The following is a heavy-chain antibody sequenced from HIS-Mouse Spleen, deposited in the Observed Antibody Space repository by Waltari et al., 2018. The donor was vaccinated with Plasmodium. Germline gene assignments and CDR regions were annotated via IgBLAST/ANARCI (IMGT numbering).Heavy chain of an antibody. CDR3: ARDNWGSFGY. CDR1: GFTFSSYS. J-gene: IGHJ4*02. V-gene: IGHV3-21*01. CDR2: ISSSSSYR. Sequence: EVQLVESGGGLVKPGGSLRLSCAASGFTFSSYSMNWVRQAPGKGLEWVSSISSSSSYRYYADSVKGRFTISRDNAKNSLYLQMNSLRAEDTAVYYCARDNWGSFGYWGQGTLVTVSS. D-gene: IGHD7-27*01.